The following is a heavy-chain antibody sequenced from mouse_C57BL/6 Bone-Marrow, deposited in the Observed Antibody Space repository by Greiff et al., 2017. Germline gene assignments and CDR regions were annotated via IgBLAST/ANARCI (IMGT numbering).Heavy chain of an antibody. J-gene: IGHJ1*03. CDR3: ARDGYSWYFDV. V-gene: IGHV1-64*01. CDR2: IHPNSGST. Sequence: QVQLQQPGAELVKPGASVKLSCKASGYTFTSYWMHWVKQRPGQGLEWIGMIHPNSGSTNYNEKFKSKATLTVDKSSSTAYMQLSILTSEDSAVYYCARDGYSWYFDVWGTGTTVTVSS. CDR1: GYTFTSYW. D-gene: IGHD2-3*01.